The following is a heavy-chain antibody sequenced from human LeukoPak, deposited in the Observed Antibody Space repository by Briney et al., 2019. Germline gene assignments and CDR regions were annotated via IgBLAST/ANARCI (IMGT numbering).Heavy chain of an antibody. CDR2: INPNSGGT. V-gene: IGHV1-2*02. CDR1: GYTFTRYY. J-gene: IGHJ6*03. Sequence: GASVKVSCKASGYTFTRYYMHWVRQAPGQGLEWMGWINPNSGGTNYAQKFQGRVTMTRDTSISTAYMELSRLRSDDTAVYYCARDNKLRYFVWSPRYYYYYYMDVWGKGTTVTVSS. D-gene: IGHD3-9*01. CDR3: ARDNKLRYFVWSPRYYYYYYMDV.